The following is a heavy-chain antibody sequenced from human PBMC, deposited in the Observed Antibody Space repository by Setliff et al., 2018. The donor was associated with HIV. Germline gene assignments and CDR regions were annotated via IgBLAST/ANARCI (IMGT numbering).Heavy chain of an antibody. CDR2: IFTSESN. J-gene: IGHJ6*04. D-gene: IGHD3-22*01. CDR3: ARHKYGLTYYYDTRSHMDV. Sequence: PSETLSLTCTVSGGSFSDYYRSWIRQPPGKGLEWIGYIFTSESNNYNPSLKSRVTRSGDTSKTQFSLKLRSVTDADTAVYYCARHKYGLTYYYDTRSHMDVWGKGTTVTVSS. V-gene: IGHV4-4*09. CDR1: GGSFSDYY.